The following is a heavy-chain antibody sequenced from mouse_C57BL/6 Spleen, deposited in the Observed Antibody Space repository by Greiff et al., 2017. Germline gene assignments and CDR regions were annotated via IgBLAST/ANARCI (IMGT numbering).Heavy chain of an antibody. CDR1: GFSLTSYG. V-gene: IGHV2-2*01. Sequence: VQLQQSGPGLVQPSQRLSITCTVSGFSLTSYGVHWVRQSPGKGLEWLGVIWSGGSTDYNAAFISRLSISKDNSKSQVFFKMNSLQADDTAIYYCARKIGRYEDYAMDYWGQGTSVTVSS. J-gene: IGHJ4*01. CDR3: ARKIGRYEDYAMDY. D-gene: IGHD2-12*01. CDR2: IWSGGST.